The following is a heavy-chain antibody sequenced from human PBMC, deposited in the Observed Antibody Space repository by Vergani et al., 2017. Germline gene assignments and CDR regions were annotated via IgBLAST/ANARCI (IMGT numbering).Heavy chain of an antibody. CDR2: ISSSGSTI. J-gene: IGHJ4*02. CDR3: AREAGAVVAPYDY. D-gene: IGHD2-15*01. V-gene: IGHV3-48*03. CDR1: GFTFSSYE. Sequence: EVQLVESGGGLVQPGGSLRLSCAASGFTFSSYEMNWVRQAPGKGLEWVSYISSSGSTIYYADSVKDRFTISRDNAKNSLYLQMNSLRAEDTAVYYCAREAGAVVAPYDYWGQGTLVTVSS.